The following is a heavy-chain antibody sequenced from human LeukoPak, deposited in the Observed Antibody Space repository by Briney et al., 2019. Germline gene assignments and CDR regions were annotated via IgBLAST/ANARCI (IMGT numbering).Heavy chain of an antibody. CDR3: ASENDAFDI. Sequence: GGSLRLSCAASGFTSSIYPMHWVRQAPGKGLEWVAVIAYDGSYKYYADSVKGRFTISRDNSKSTLYLLMNSLRAEDTAVYYSASENDAFDIWGPGTVVTVSS. J-gene: IGHJ3*02. CDR1: GFTSSIYP. CDR2: IAYDGSYK. V-gene: IGHV3-30*04.